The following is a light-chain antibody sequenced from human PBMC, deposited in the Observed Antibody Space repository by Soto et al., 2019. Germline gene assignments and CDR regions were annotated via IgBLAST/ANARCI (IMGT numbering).Light chain of an antibody. CDR2: GAS. V-gene: IGKV3-15*01. Sequence: EIVMTQSPATLSVSPGERATLYCRASQSVSGNLAWYQQKPGQAPRLLIYGASTRATGIPARFSGSGSGTEFTPTISSLQPEDFATYYCQQYNSYPWTFGQGTKVDIK. CDR1: QSVSGN. CDR3: QQYNSYPWT. J-gene: IGKJ1*01.